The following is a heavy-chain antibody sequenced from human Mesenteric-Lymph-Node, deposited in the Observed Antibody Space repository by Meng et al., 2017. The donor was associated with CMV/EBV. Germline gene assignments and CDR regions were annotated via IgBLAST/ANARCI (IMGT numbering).Heavy chain of an antibody. CDR1: GYTFTSYG. CDR2: ISAYNGNT. Sequence: ASVKVSCKASGYTFTSYGISWVRQAPGQGLEWMGWISAYNGNTNYAQKLQGRVTMTTDTSTSTAYMELRSLRSDDTAVYYCASDWYGSSWTYYYYGMDVWGQGTTVTVSS. D-gene: IGHD6-13*01. J-gene: IGHJ6*02. CDR3: ASDWYGSSWTYYYYGMDV. V-gene: IGHV1-18*01.